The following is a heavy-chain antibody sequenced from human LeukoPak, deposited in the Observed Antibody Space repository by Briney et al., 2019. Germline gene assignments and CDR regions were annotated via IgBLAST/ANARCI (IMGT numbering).Heavy chain of an antibody. CDR3: ARDFFSWHSPGLAYY. CDR1: GYTFTSYG. V-gene: IGHV1-69*13. D-gene: IGHD2-21*01. CDR2: IIPIFGTA. Sequence: GASVKVSCKASGYTFTSYGISWVRQAPGQGLEWMGGIIPIFGTANYAQKFQGRVTITADESTSTAYMELSSLRSEDTAVYYCARDFFSWHSPGLAYYWGQGTLVTVSS. J-gene: IGHJ4*02.